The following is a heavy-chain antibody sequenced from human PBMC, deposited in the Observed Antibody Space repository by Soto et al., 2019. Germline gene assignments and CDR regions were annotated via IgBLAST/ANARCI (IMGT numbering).Heavy chain of an antibody. J-gene: IGHJ4*01. CDR3: AREPSYFHFVATLGYYFDY. Sequence: EVQLVESGGGLVQPGGSLRLSCAASGFTFSSYWMSWVRQAPGKGLEWVANIKQDGSEKYYVDSVKGRFTISRDNAKNSLYLQMNSLRAEDTAVYYCAREPSYFHFVATLGYYFDYWGHGTLVTVSS. D-gene: IGHD5-12*01. CDR1: GFTFSSYW. V-gene: IGHV3-7*05. CDR2: IKQDGSEK.